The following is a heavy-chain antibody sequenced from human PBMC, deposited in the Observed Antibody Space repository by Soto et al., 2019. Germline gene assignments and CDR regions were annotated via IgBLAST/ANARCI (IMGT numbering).Heavy chain of an antibody. CDR2: TYYSGRT. Sequence: QVQLQESGPGLVKPSQTLSLTCTVAGGSISSGCYYWRWIRKHPGKGLEWSGYTYYSGRTYYNPSLKSLVTISVDTSKNQFSLKLSSVTAADTAVYYCARGGSGDTPDYWGQGTLVTVSS. V-gene: IGHV4-31*01. D-gene: IGHD4-17*01. CDR3: ARGGSGDTPDY. J-gene: IGHJ4*02. CDR1: GGSISSGCYY.